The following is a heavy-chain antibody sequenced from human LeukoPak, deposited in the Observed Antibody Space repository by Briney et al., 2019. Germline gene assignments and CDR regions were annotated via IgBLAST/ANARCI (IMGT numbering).Heavy chain of an antibody. Sequence: SETLSLTCTASGGSISSYYWSWIRQPPGKGLEWIGYIYYSGSTNYNPSLKSRVTISVDTSKDQFSLKLSSVTAADTAVYYCARGGAVAGTDYWGQGTLVTVSS. V-gene: IGHV4-59*01. J-gene: IGHJ4*02. CDR1: GGSISSYY. CDR2: IYYSGST. D-gene: IGHD6-19*01. CDR3: ARGGAVAGTDY.